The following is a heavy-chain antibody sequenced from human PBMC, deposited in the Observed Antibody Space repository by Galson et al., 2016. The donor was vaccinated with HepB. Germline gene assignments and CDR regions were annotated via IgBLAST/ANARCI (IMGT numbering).Heavy chain of an antibody. V-gene: IGHV3-21*01. D-gene: IGHD3-16*02. CDR3: AKDRGDYIWGTYRYTFDALDV. J-gene: IGHJ3*01. Sequence: LRLSCAASGFTFNTYNMNWVRQTPGKGLELVSSITSSSSYIYYTDPVKGRFTIPRDNAKNSLYLQMNSLRAEDTAIYYCAKDRGDYIWGTYRYTFDALDVWGQGTMVAVSS. CDR2: ITSSSSYI. CDR1: GFTFNTYN.